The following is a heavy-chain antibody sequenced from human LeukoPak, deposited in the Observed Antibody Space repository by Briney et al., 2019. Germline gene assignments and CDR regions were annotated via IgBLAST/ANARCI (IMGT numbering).Heavy chain of an antibody. CDR1: GGSISSYY. CDR2: IYYRGST. J-gene: IGHJ5*02. D-gene: IGHD2-15*01. V-gene: IGHV4-59*01. Sequence: PSETLSLTCTVSGGSISSYYWSWIRQPPGKGLEWIGYIYYRGSTNYNPSLKSRVTISVDTSKNQFSLKLSSVTAADTAVYYCARVSGYCSGGSCYANWFDPWGQGTLVTVSS. CDR3: ARVSGYCSGGSCYANWFDP.